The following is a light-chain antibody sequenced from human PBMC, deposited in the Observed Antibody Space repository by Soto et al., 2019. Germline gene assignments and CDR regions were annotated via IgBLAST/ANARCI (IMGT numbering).Light chain of an antibody. V-gene: IGKV3-20*01. CDR3: QQYGSSPIT. CDR2: GAS. Sequence: EIVLTQSPGTLSLSPGERATLSCRASQSVLSNYLKWYQQKPGQAPRRLIYGASTRATGIPARFSGSGSGTDFTLTISRLEPEDFAVYYCQQYGSSPITFGQGTRLEIK. J-gene: IGKJ5*01. CDR1: QSVLSNY.